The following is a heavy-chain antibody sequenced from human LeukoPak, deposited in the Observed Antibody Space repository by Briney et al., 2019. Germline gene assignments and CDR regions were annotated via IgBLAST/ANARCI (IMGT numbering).Heavy chain of an antibody. J-gene: IGHJ4*02. Sequence: SVKVSCKASGGTFSSYAISWVRQAPGQGLEWMGGIIPIFGTANYAQKFQGRVTITADESTSTAYMELSSLRSEDTAVYYCASRKTYYYDSSGYSFDYWGQGTLVTVSS. CDR3: ASRKTYYYDSSGYSFDY. CDR2: IIPIFGTA. CDR1: GGTFSSYA. D-gene: IGHD3-22*01. V-gene: IGHV1-69*13.